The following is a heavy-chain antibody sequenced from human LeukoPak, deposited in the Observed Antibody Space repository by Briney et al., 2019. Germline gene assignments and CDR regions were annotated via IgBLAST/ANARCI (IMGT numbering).Heavy chain of an antibody. J-gene: IGHJ4*02. D-gene: IGHD4-23*01. CDR3: ARDYGGSSPFDY. CDR2: ISSDGSST. CDR1: GFTFSSYW. Sequence: GGSLRLSCAASGFTFSSYWMHWARQPPGKGLGWVSRISSDGSSTSYADSVKGRFTISRDNAKNTLYLQMNSLRAEDTAVYYCARDYGGSSPFDYWGQGTLVTVSS. V-gene: IGHV3-74*01.